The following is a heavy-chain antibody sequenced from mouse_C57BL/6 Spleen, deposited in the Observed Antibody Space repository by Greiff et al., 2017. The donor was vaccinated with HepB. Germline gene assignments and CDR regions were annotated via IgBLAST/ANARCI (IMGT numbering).Heavy chain of an antibody. CDR3: ARRGYDPYYYAMDY. V-gene: IGHV5-9*01. CDR1: GFTFSSYT. D-gene: IGHD2-2*01. J-gene: IGHJ4*01. CDR2: ISGGGGNT. Sequence: VQLKESGGGLVKPGGSLKLSCAASGFTFSSYTMSWVRQTPEKRLEWVATISGGGGNTYYPDSVKGRFTISRDNAKNTLYLQMSSLRSEDTALYYCARRGYDPYYYAMDYWGQGTSVTVSS.